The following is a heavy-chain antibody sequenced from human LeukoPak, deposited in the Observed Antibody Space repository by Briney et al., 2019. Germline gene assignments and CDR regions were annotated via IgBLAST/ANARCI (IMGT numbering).Heavy chain of an antibody. J-gene: IGHJ3*02. CDR2: INPSGGST. CDR3: ARAPLYYYDSSGSGAFDI. V-gene: IGHV1-46*01. CDR1: GYTFTSYY. Sequence: ASVKVSCKASGYTFTSYYMHWVRQAPGQGLGWMGIINPSGGSTSYAQKFQGRVTMTRDMSTSTVYMELSSLRSEDTAVYYCARAPLYYYDSSGSGAFDIWGQGTMVTVSS. D-gene: IGHD3-22*01.